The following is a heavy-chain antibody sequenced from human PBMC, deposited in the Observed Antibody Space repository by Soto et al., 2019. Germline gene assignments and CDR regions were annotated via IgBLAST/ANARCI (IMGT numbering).Heavy chain of an antibody. D-gene: IGHD3-22*01. CDR2: IYHSGST. CDR1: GGSISSGGYS. V-gene: IGHV4-30-2*01. CDR3: ARGSDYYDSSGYYYGSQYFQH. Sequence: SETLSLTXAVSGGSISSGGYSWSWIRQPPGKGLEWIGYIYHSGSTYYNPSLKSRVTISVDRSKNQFSLKLSSVTAADTAVYYCARGSDYYDSSGYYYGSQYFQHWGQGTLVTVSS. J-gene: IGHJ1*01.